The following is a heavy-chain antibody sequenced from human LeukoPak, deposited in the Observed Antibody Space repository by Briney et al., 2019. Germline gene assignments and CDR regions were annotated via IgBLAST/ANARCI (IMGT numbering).Heavy chain of an antibody. CDR2: IYRGGRT. Sequence: PGGSLRLSCAASGFTVSSNYMSWVRQAPGKGLEWVSVIYRGGRTYYADSVKGRFTISRDDSKNMLYLQMNSLRAEDTAVYYCARDGRYSSTLIDYWGQGTLVTVSS. D-gene: IGHD6-13*01. J-gene: IGHJ4*02. CDR3: ARDGRYSSTLIDY. V-gene: IGHV3-66*01. CDR1: GFTVSSNY.